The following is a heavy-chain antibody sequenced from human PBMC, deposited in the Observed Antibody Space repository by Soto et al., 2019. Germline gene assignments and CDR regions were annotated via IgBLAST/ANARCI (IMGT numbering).Heavy chain of an antibody. Sequence: SVKVSCKASGGTFSSYAISWVRQAPGQGLEWMGGIIPIFGTANYAQKFQGRVTITADESTSTAYMELSSLRSEDTAVYYCAARNTAIAAAGDDYWGQGTLVTVSS. D-gene: IGHD6-13*01. J-gene: IGHJ4*02. CDR2: IIPIFGTA. CDR3: AARNTAIAAAGDDY. CDR1: GGTFSSYA. V-gene: IGHV1-69*13.